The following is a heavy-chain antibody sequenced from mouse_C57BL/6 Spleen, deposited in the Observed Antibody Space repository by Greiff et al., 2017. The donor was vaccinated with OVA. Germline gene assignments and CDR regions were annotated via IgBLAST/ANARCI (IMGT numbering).Heavy chain of an antibody. CDR2: ISSGSSTI. CDR1: GFTFSDYG. CDR3: ARDGYDPWFAY. J-gene: IGHJ3*01. V-gene: IGHV5-17*01. Sequence: EVMLVESGGGLVKPGGSLKLSCAASGFTFSDYGMHWVRQAPEKGLEWVAYISSGSSTIYYADTVKGRFTISRDNAKNTLFLQMTSLRSEDTAMYYCARDGYDPWFAYWGQGTLVTVSA. D-gene: IGHD2-2*01.